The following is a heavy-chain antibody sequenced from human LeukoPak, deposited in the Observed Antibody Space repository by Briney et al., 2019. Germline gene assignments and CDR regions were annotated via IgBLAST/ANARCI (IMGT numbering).Heavy chain of an antibody. CDR1: GFTFSNYE. J-gene: IGHJ4*02. CDR2: ISSSGSDI. CDR3: ARGTSYYYGSGSYYNGNLDY. V-gene: IGHV3-48*03. Sequence: PGGSLRLSCAASGFTFSNYEMHWVRQAPGKGLEWVSYISSSGSDIYYADSVKGRFTISRDNAKNSLYLHMNSLRAEDTAVYYCARGTSYYYGSGSYYNGNLDYWGQGTLVTVSS. D-gene: IGHD3-10*01.